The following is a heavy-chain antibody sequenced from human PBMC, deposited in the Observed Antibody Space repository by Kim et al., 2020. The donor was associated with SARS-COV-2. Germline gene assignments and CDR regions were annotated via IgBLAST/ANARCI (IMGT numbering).Heavy chain of an antibody. Sequence: GGSLRLSCAASGFTFSSYEMNWVRQAPGKGLEWVSYISSSGSTIYYADSVKGRFTISRDNAKNSLYLQMNSLRAEDTAVYYCARYSSGYYYAGYFDYWGQGTLVTVSS. CDR2: ISSSGSTI. V-gene: IGHV3-48*03. D-gene: IGHD3-22*01. CDR1: GFTFSSYE. J-gene: IGHJ4*02. CDR3: ARYSSGYYYAGYFDY.